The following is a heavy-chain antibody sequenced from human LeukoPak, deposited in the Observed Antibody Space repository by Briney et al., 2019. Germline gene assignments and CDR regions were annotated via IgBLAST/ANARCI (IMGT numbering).Heavy chain of an antibody. Sequence: GGPLRLSCAASGLTHSSYSMNWARQAPGKGLEGISYISGSGSVSYYEDSVKGRFTICRDNAKHSLYLQMNSLRDEYTALYYCARDGGFGFLAAFDIWGQGTMVTVSS. CDR1: GLTHSSYS. CDR3: ARDGGFGFLAAFDI. CDR2: ISGSGSVS. V-gene: IGHV3-48*02. J-gene: IGHJ3*02. D-gene: IGHD4-23*01.